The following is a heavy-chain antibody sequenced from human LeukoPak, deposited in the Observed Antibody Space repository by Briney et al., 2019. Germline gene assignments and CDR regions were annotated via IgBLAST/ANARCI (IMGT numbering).Heavy chain of an antibody. CDR3: ARPMKASYDAFDI. Sequence: GGSLRLSCAASEFTFSSYSMNWVRQAPGKGLEWVSSISSSSSYIYYADSVKGRFTISRDNAKNSLYLQMNSLRAEDTAVYYCARPMKASYDAFDIWGQGTMVTVSS. V-gene: IGHV3-21*01. J-gene: IGHJ3*02. D-gene: IGHD3-22*01. CDR1: EFTFSSYS. CDR2: ISSSSSYI.